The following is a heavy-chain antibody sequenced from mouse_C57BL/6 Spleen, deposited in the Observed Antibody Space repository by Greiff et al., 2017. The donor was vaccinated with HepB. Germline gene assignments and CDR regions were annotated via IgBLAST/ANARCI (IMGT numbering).Heavy chain of an antibody. V-gene: IGHV1-53*01. CDR2: INPSNGGT. J-gene: IGHJ1*03. CDR3: ARKRVYYGSSFPYWYFDV. D-gene: IGHD1-1*01. CDR1: GYTFTSYW. Sequence: QVQLKQSGTELVKPGASVKLSCKASGYTFTSYWMHWVKQRPGQGLEWIGNINPSNGGTNYNEKFKSKATLTVDKSSSTAYMQLSSLTSEDSAVYYCARKRVYYGSSFPYWYFDVWGTGTTVTVSS.